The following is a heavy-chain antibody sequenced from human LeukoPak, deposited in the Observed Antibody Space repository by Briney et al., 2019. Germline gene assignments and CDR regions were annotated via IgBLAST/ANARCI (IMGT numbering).Heavy chain of an antibody. CDR3: ARVLGSGQQLVKGNAFDI. Sequence: SVKVPCKASGGTFSSYAISWVRQAPGQGLEWMGGIIPIFGTANYAQKFQGRVTITAGESTSTAYMELSSLRSEDTAVYYCARVLGSGQQLVKGNAFDIWGQGTMVTVSS. D-gene: IGHD6-13*01. CDR2: IIPIFGTA. CDR1: GGTFSSYA. V-gene: IGHV1-69*01. J-gene: IGHJ3*02.